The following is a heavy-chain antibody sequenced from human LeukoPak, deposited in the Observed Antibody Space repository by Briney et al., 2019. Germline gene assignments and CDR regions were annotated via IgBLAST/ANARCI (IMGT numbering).Heavy chain of an antibody. CDR1: GFSFSTSW. Sequence: PGGSLRLSCKVSGFSFSTSWIHWVRQAPGKGLVWVSRINPDYYGIDYADSVRGRFTISRYKAQNTVFIQMNSLRAEDAAVYYWARPPDGLANAFDIWGRGTMVTVSS. V-gene: IGHV3-74*01. CDR2: INPDYYGI. J-gene: IGHJ3*02. D-gene: IGHD2-8*01. CDR3: ARPPDGLANAFDI.